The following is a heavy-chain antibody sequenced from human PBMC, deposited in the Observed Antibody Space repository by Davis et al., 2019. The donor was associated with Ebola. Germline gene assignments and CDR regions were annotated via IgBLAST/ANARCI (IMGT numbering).Heavy chain of an antibody. CDR1: GYTFTSYD. Sequence: AASVKVSCKASGYTFTSYDINWVRQATGQGLEWMGWMNPNSGNTGYAQKFQGRVTMTRNTSISTAYMELRSLRSDDTAVYYCARAPPLVATISPYYYYGMDVWGQGTTVTVSS. CDR2: MNPNSGNT. J-gene: IGHJ6*02. V-gene: IGHV1-8*01. D-gene: IGHD5-12*01. CDR3: ARAPPLVATISPYYYYGMDV.